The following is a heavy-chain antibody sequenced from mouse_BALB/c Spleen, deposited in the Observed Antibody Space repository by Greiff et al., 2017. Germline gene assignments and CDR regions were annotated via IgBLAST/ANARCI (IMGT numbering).Heavy chain of an antibody. Sequence: VHLVESGAELARPGASVKLSCKASGYTFTSYWMQWVKQRPGQGLEWIGAIYPGDGDTRYTQKFKGKATLTADKSSSTAYMQLSSLASEDSAVYYCAREGDGYHFAYWGQGTLVTVSA. CDR1: GYTFTSYW. V-gene: IGHV1-87*01. D-gene: IGHD2-3*01. J-gene: IGHJ3*01. CDR3: AREGDGYHFAY. CDR2: IYPGDGDT.